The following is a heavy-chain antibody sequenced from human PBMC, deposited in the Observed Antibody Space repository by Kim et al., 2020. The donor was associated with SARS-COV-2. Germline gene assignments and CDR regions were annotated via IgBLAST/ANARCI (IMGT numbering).Heavy chain of an antibody. CDR3: ARDANSVLRFLERGNWFDP. CDR2: IWYDGSNK. V-gene: IGHV3-33*01. CDR1: GFTFSSYG. Sequence: GGSLRLSCAASGFTFSSYGMHWVRQAPGKGLEWVAVIWYDGSNKYYADSVKGRFTISRDNSKNTLYLQMNSLRAEDTAVYYCARDANSVLRFLERGNWFDPWGQGTLVTVSS. J-gene: IGHJ5*02. D-gene: IGHD3-3*01.